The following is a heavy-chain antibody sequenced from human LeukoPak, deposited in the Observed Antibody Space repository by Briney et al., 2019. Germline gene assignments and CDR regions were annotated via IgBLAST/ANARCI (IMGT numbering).Heavy chain of an antibody. V-gene: IGHV4-61*02. CDR3: ARRSAARYY. Sequence: SETLSLTCTVSGGSISSGSYYWSWIRQPAGKGLEWIGRIYTSGSTNYNPSLKSRVTISVDTSKNQFSLKLSSVTAADTAVYYCARRSAARYYWGQGTLVTVSS. J-gene: IGHJ4*02. CDR1: GGSISSGSYY. D-gene: IGHD6-6*01. CDR2: IYTSGST.